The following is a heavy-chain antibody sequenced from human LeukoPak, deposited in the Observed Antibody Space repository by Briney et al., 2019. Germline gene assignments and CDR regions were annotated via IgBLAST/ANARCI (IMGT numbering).Heavy chain of an antibody. CDR1: GGTFSSYA. Sequence: EASVKVSCKASGGTFSSYAISWVRQAPGQGLEWMGRINPNSGGTNYAQKFQGRVTMTRDTSISTAYMELSRLRSDDTAVYYCARVVRGILYFDYWGQGTLVTVSS. D-gene: IGHD3-16*01. V-gene: IGHV1-2*02. J-gene: IGHJ4*02. CDR3: ARVVRGILYFDY. CDR2: INPNSGGT.